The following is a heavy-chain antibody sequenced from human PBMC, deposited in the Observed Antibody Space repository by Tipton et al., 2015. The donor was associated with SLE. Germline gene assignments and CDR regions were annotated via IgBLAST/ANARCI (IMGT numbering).Heavy chain of an antibody. J-gene: IGHJ6*02. CDR1: GGSISSYY. CDR3: ARSGDYSGIYYYGFDV. D-gene: IGHD4-11*01. V-gene: IGHV4-59*01. CDR2: IFFTGST. Sequence: GLVKPSETLSLTCTASGGSISSYYWSWIRQPPGKGLEWIGFIFFTGSTDYNPSLQSRVTISVDTSENQFSLRLTSVTAADTAVYYCARSGDYSGIYYYGFDVWGQGTTVTVSS.